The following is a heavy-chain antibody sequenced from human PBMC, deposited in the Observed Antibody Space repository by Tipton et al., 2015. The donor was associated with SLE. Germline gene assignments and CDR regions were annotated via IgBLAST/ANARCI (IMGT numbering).Heavy chain of an antibody. Sequence: TLSLTCTVSGGSIGGHYWSWIRQPPGKGLEWIGYIYYSGSTNYNPSLKSRVTISVDTSRMQFSLKMISVSAADTAVYYCAREWGSTSYWGQGTLVTVSS. V-gene: IGHV4-59*11. D-gene: IGHD3-10*01. CDR3: AREWGSTSY. J-gene: IGHJ4*02. CDR2: IYYSGST. CDR1: GGSIGGHY.